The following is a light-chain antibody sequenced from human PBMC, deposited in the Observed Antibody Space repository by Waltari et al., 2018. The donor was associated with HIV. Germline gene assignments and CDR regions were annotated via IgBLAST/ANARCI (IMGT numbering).Light chain of an antibody. CDR1: QSISSY. CDR2: AAS. CDR3: QQSYSTPL. Sequence: DIQMTHSPSSLSASVGDRITITCRSSQSISSYLNWYQQKPGKAPKLLIYAASSLQSGVPSRFSGRGSGTDFTLTISRQQPEDVATYYCQQSYSTPLFGGGTKVEIK. J-gene: IGKJ4*01. V-gene: IGKV1-39*01.